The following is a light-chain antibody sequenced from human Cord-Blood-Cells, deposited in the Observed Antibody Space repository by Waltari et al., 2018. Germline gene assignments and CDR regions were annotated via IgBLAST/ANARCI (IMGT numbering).Light chain of an antibody. J-gene: IGLJ3*02. V-gene: IGLV2-14*01. Sequence: QSALTQPASVSGSPGQSITISCTGTSSDVGGYNYVSWYQQHPGKAPKLMSYDVINRHSVVSNLFSRYKSGNTASLTISGLQAEDEADYYCSSYTSSSTWVFGGGTKLTVL. CDR3: SSYTSSSTWV. CDR2: DVI. CDR1: SSDVGGYNY.